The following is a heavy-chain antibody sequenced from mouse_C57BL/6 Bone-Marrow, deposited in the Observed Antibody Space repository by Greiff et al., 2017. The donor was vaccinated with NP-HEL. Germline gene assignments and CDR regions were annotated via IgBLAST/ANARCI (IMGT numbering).Heavy chain of an antibody. CDR3: TTLLWSFAY. CDR1: GFNITDDY. J-gene: IGHJ3*01. CDR2: IDPENGDT. D-gene: IGHD2-1*01. V-gene: IGHV14-4*01. Sequence: EVQLQQSGAELVRPGASVKLSCTASGFNITDDYMHWVKQRPEQGLEWIGWIDPENGDTEYASKFQGKATITADTSSNTAYLQLSSLTSEDTAVYYCTTLLWSFAYWGQGTLVTVSA.